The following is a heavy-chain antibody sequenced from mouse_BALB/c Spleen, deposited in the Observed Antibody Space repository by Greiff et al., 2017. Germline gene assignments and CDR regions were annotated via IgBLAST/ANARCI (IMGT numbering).Heavy chain of an antibody. CDR2: IDPSDSET. CDR3: APTSPGFAY. Sequence: QVQLQQSGPQLVRPGASVKISCKASGYSFTSYWMHWVKQRPGQGLEWIGMIDPSDSETRLNQKFKDKATLTVDKSSSTAYMQLSSPTSEDSAVYYCAPTSPGFAYWGQGTLVTVSA. D-gene: IGHD1-1*01. V-gene: IGHV1-74*01. CDR1: GYSFTSYW. J-gene: IGHJ3*01.